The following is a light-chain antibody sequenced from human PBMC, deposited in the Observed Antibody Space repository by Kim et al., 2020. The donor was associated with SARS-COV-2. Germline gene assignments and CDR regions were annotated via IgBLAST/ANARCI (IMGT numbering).Light chain of an antibody. CDR3: QVWDRTTV. Sequence: VAVARGKTASIPCGRNNIGNKNVHWYQQKPGQAPVLVIYIDNNRPSGIPDRFSGSNSGNTATLIISRAQAGDEAAYYCQVWDRTTVFGGGTQLTVL. CDR2: IDN. V-gene: IGLV3-9*01. CDR1: NIGNKN. J-gene: IGLJ2*01.